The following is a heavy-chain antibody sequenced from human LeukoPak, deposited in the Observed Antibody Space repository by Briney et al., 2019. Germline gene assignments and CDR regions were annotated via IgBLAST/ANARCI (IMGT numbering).Heavy chain of an antibody. J-gene: IGHJ4*02. V-gene: IGHV3-30*02. CDR1: GFTFSSYG. Sequence: TGGSLRLSCAASGFTFSSYGMHWVRQAPGKGLEWVAFIRYDGSNKYYADSVKGRFTISRDNSKNTLYLQMNSLRAEDTAVYYCARGTSISSHPPCDYWGQGTLVTASS. D-gene: IGHD6-13*01. CDR3: ARGTSISSHPPCDY. CDR2: IRYDGSNK.